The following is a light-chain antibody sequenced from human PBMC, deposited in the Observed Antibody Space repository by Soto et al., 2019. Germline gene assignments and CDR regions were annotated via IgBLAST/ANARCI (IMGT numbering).Light chain of an antibody. J-gene: IGLJ2*01. CDR2: GNI. Sequence: QSVLTQPPSVSGAPGQRVTISCTGSSSNFGAGYDVHRYQHLPGTAPKLLIYGNINRPSGVPDRFSGSKSGTSASLAITGLQAEDEADYYCQSYDSSLSGSKVVFGGGTKLTVL. V-gene: IGLV1-40*01. CDR1: SSNFGAGYD. CDR3: QSYDSSLSGSKVV.